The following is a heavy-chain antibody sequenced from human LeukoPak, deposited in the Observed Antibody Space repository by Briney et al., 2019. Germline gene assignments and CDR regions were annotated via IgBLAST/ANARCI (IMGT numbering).Heavy chain of an antibody. V-gene: IGHV4-4*07. D-gene: IGHD5-24*01. Sequence: SETLSLTCTVSGGSISGYYWSWLRQPAGKGLEWIGRIYPSGSANYNPSLESRVTISVDTSKKQFSLKLRSVTAADTAVYYCARLRRLRDGYNAFDIWGQGRMVTVSS. CDR2: IYPSGSA. CDR1: GGSISGYY. CDR3: ARLRRLRDGYNAFDI. J-gene: IGHJ3*02.